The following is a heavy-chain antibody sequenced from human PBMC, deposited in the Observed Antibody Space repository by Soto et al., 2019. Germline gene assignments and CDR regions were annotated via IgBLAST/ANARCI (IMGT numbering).Heavy chain of an antibody. CDR3: ARYCTNGVCYHNWFDP. V-gene: IGHV1-18*01. Sequence: QVQLVQSGAEVKKPGASVKVSCKAFGYPFTSYHITWVRQAPGQGLEWMGWINGHNGETKYAQKFKGRVSMTTHTSTSTAYMELRSLRSDDTAVYYCARYCTNGVCYHNWFDPWGQGTLVTVSS. CDR1: GYPFTSYH. J-gene: IGHJ5*02. CDR2: INGHNGET. D-gene: IGHD2-8*01.